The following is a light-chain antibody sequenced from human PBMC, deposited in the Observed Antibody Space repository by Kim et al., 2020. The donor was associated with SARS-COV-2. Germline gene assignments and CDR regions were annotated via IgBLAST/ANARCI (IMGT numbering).Light chain of an antibody. CDR3: QQYSSAPYA. V-gene: IGKV3-20*01. CDR2: GAS. Sequence: LSAGDRATLSCRTSQSIYINALAWYQQTPGQTPRLLIYGASIRATGIPDRFTGGGSGTDFTLTINRLQPEDFAVYFCQQYSSAPYAFGQGTKLEI. J-gene: IGKJ2*01. CDR1: QSIYINA.